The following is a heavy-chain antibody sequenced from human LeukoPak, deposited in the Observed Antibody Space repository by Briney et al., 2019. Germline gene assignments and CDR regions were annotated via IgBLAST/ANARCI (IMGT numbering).Heavy chain of an antibody. D-gene: IGHD1-26*01. CDR3: ARAGGSYQHYYYYYMDV. CDR1: GGSISSYY. Sequence: SETQSLTCTVSGGSISSYYWSWIRQPPGKGLEWIGYIYYSGSTNYNPSLKSRVTISVDTSKNQFSLKLSSVTAADTAVYYCARAGGSYQHYYYYYMDVWGKGTTVTVSS. V-gene: IGHV4-59*01. J-gene: IGHJ6*03. CDR2: IYYSGST.